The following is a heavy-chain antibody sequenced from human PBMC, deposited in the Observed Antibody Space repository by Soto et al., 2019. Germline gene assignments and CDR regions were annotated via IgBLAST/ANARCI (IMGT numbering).Heavy chain of an antibody. D-gene: IGHD2-2*01. V-gene: IGHV3-30-3*01. CDR2: ISYDGSNK. J-gene: IGHJ6*02. CDR3: ASGGQYQLLPGYGIDV. Sequence: QVQLVESGGGVGQPGRSLRLSCAASGFTFSSYAMHWVRQAPGKGLEWVAVISYDGSNKYYADSVKGRFTISRDNSKKPLCLQMNRVRAVDTAGYDCASGGQYQLLPGYGIDVRCQGTTVTVS. CDR1: GFTFSSYA.